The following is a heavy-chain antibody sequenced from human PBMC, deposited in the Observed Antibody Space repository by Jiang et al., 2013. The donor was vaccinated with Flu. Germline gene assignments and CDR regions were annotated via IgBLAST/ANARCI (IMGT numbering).Heavy chain of an antibody. V-gene: IGHV1-18*04. D-gene: IGHD2-2*02. Sequence: GAEVKKPGASVKVSCKASGYTFTSYGISWVRQAPGQGLEWMGWISAYNGNTNYAQKLQGRVTMTTDTSTSTAYMELRSLRSDDTAVYYCATGLHGGVVPAAIVYYYGMDVWGQGTTVTVSS. CDR2: ISAYNGNT. CDR3: ATGLHGGVVPAAIVYYYGMDV. CDR1: GYTFTSYG. J-gene: IGHJ6*02.